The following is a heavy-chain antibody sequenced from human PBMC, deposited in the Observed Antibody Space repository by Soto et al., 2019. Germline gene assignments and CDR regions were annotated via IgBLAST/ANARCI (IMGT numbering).Heavy chain of an antibody. Sequence: EVQLFESGGGLVQPGGSLRLSCAASGFTFSSYAMSWVRQAPGKGLEWVSAVTASGGGTYYADSVKGRFTISRDKSKNTLYLQMNSLRAEDTAVYYCAKAPAFGGVIANYYYYYYMDAWGKGTTVTVSS. CDR1: GFTFSSYA. J-gene: IGHJ6*03. V-gene: IGHV3-23*01. D-gene: IGHD3-16*02. CDR3: AKAPAFGGVIANYYYYYYMDA. CDR2: VTASGGGT.